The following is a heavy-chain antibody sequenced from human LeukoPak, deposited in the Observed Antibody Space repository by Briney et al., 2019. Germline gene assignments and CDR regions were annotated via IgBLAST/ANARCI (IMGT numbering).Heavy chain of an antibody. V-gene: IGHV4-39*07. CDR2: IYYSGST. CDR1: GGSISSSSFY. CDR3: ARAQDGHPQPDPFSDY. D-gene: IGHD5-24*01. J-gene: IGHJ4*02. Sequence: SETLSLTCTVAGGSISSSSFYWGWIRQPPGKGLEWIGSIYYSGSTYYNPSLKSRVTISVDTSKNQFSLKLSSVTAADTAVYYCARAQDGHPQPDPFSDYWGQGTLVTVSS.